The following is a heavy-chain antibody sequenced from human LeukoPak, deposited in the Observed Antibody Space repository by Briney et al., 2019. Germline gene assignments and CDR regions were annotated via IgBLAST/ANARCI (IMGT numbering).Heavy chain of an antibody. V-gene: IGHV1-46*01. Sequence: GASVRVSCKAFGYNFIRYYIHWGRDAPGQGLEWIGIINPSGGSTSDAQKFQDSVTMTRDTSTSTVYMEMSSLKSEDTAVYYCAREDVVLVDAVRYYYYGMDVWGQGTTVTVSS. CDR3: AREDVVLVDAVRYYYYGMDV. J-gene: IGHJ6*02. D-gene: IGHD2-8*01. CDR2: INPSGGST. CDR1: GYNFIRYY.